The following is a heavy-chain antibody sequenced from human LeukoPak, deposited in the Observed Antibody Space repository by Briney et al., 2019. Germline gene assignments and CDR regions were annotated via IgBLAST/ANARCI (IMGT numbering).Heavy chain of an antibody. CDR3: ARGRTFSSSLYRSDYYYYMDV. CDR1: GYTFTSYD. V-gene: IGHV1-8*03. CDR2: MNPNSGNT. J-gene: IGHJ6*03. D-gene: IGHD6-13*01. Sequence: ASVKVSCKASGYTFTSYDINWVRQATGQGLEWMGWMNPNSGNTGYAQKFQGRVTITRNTSISTAYMELSSLRSEDTAVYYCARGRTFSSSLYRSDYYYYMDVWGKGTTVTVSS.